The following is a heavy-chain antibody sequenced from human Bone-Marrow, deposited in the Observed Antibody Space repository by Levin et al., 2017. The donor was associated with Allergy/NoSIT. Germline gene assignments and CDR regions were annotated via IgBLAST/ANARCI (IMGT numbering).Heavy chain of an antibody. CDR1: GYSISSDYY. Sequence: SETLSLTCAVSGYSISSDYYWGWIRQPPGEGLEWIGNIYHSGSTYYNPSLKSRVTISVDTSKNQFSLKVTSVTAADTAVYYCARTLGYCSGDSRYFYFDYWGRGTLVTVSS. V-gene: IGHV4-38-2*01. J-gene: IGHJ4*02. CDR3: ARTLGYCSGDSRYFYFDY. CDR2: IYHSGST. D-gene: IGHD2-15*01.